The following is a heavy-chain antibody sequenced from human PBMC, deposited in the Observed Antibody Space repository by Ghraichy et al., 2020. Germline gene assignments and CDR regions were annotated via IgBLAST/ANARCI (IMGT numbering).Heavy chain of an antibody. V-gene: IGHV4-59*01. Sequence: SETLSLTCTVSGGSISSYYWSWIRQPPGKGLEWIGYIYNSGSTNYNPSLKSRVTISVVTSKNQFSLKLSSVTAADTAVYYCARLSGDFWSTSYFDYWGQGTLVTVSS. CDR1: GGSISSYY. CDR3: ARLSGDFWSTSYFDY. J-gene: IGHJ4*02. CDR2: IYNSGST. D-gene: IGHD3-3*01.